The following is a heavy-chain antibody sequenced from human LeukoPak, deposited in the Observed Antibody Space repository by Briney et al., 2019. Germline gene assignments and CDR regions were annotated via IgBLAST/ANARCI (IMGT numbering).Heavy chain of an antibody. V-gene: IGHV4-39*07. D-gene: IGHD3-16*02. J-gene: IGHJ4*02. CDR2: IYYSGST. CDR1: GGSISSSSYY. Sequence: SETLSLTCTVSGGSISSSSYYWGWIRQPPGKGLEWIGSIYYSGSTYYNPSLKSRVTISVDTSKNQFSLKLSSVTAADTAVYYCARAGENMITFGGVIDSNYYFDYWGQGTLVTVSS. CDR3: ARAGENMITFGGVIDSNYYFDY.